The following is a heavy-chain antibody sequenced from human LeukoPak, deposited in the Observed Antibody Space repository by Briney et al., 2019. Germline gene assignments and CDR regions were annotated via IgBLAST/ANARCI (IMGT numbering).Heavy chain of an antibody. CDR3: VPSANYHYFDY. D-gene: IGHD4/OR15-4a*01. CDR1: GYTFTNYY. J-gene: IGHJ4*02. CDR2: INPKSGGT. V-gene: IGHV1-2*02. Sequence: ASVKVSCKASGYTFTNYYMHWVRQAPGLGFEWMGWINPKSGGTSYPQKFQGRLTMTRDTSISTAYMELSRLRSDDTAVYYCVPSANYHYFDYWGQGTLVTVSS.